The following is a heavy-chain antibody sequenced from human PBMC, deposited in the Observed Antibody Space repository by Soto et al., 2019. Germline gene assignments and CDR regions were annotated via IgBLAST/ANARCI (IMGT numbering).Heavy chain of an antibody. CDR3: AKETVYGNKSYYYYGMDV. CDR2: ISYDGSNK. V-gene: IGHV3-30*18. J-gene: IGHJ6*02. CDR1: GFTFSSDG. D-gene: IGHD4-4*01. Sequence: QVQLVESGGGVVQPGRSLRLSCAASGFTFSSDGMHWVRQAPGKGLEWVAVISYDGSNKYYADSVKGRFTIARDNSKNTLYLQMNSLRAEDTAVYYCAKETVYGNKSYYYYGMDVWGQWTTVTVSS.